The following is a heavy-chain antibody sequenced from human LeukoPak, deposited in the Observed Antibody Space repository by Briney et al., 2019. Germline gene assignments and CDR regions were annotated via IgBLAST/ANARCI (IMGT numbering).Heavy chain of an antibody. CDR3: AKGSDWRTCGGFGCHLYYFDS. D-gene: IGHD2-21*01. Sequence: GGSLRLSCAASGFTFVNYAMSWVRQAPGKGPEWVSTISGSGGATYYADSLKGRFTISRDNSNNMLYLQMSTLRAEDSAVYYCAKGSDWRTCGGFGCHLYYFDSWGQGTLVTVSS. CDR2: ISGSGGAT. J-gene: IGHJ4*02. CDR1: GFTFVNYA. V-gene: IGHV3-23*01.